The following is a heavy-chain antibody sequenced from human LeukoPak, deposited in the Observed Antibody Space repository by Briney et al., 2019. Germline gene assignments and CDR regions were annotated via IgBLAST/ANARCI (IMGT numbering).Heavy chain of an antibody. D-gene: IGHD3-9*01. Sequence: ASVKVSCKASGGTFSSYAISWVRQAPGQGLEWMGGIIPIFGTANYAQKFQGRVTITADKSTSTAYMELSSLRSEDTAVYYCARLDYDILTGFDYWGQGTLVTVSS. CDR3: ARLDYDILTGFDY. V-gene: IGHV1-69*06. J-gene: IGHJ4*02. CDR2: IIPIFGTA. CDR1: GGTFSSYA.